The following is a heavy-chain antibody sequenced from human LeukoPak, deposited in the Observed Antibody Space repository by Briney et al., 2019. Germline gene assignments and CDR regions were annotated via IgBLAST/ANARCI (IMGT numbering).Heavy chain of an antibody. D-gene: IGHD6-25*01. V-gene: IGHV4-59*01. CDR2: IYYSGST. CDR3: ARGRTKSGAFDI. CDR1: GGSISSYY. Sequence: SETLSLTCTGSGGSISSYYWSWIRQPPGKGLEWIGYIYYSGSTNYNPSLKSRVTISVDTSRNQFSLKLSSVTAADTAVYYCARGRTKSGAFDIWGQGTMVTVSS. J-gene: IGHJ3*02.